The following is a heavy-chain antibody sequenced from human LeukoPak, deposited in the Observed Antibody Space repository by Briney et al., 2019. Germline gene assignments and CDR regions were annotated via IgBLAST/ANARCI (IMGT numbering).Heavy chain of an antibody. CDR2: IIPIFCTA. J-gene: IGHJ4*02. D-gene: IGHD2-21*02. Sequence: SVKVSCKASGGTFRSYAISWVRQAPGQGLEWMGRIIPIFCTANYAQKFQGRVTITTDESTSTAYMELSSLRSEETAVYYCARDHCGDSARFDYWGQGTLVTASS. CDR3: ARDHCGDSARFDY. V-gene: IGHV1-69*05. CDR1: GGTFRSYA.